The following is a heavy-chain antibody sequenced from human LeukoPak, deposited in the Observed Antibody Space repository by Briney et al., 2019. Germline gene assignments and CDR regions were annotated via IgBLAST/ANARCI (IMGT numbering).Heavy chain of an antibody. V-gene: IGHV1-18*01. CDR1: GYTFTGYG. CDR3: ARDRVTTEYYYYYMDV. CDR2: ISAYNYNT. Sequence: GASVKVSCKASGYTFTGYGISWVRQAPGQGLEWMGWISAYNYNTNSAQNLQGRVTMTTDTSTSTAYMELRSLRSDDTAVYYCARDRVTTEYYYYYMDVWGKGTTVTVSS. J-gene: IGHJ6*03. D-gene: IGHD2-21*02.